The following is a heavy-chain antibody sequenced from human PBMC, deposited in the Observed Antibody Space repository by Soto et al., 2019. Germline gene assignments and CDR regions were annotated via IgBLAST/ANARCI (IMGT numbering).Heavy chain of an antibody. CDR1: AFTSTPYA. J-gene: IGHJ4*02. CDR2: ISGSGGNT. V-gene: IGHV3-23*01. CDR3: AKYSRRRGGFDY. D-gene: IGHD5-18*01. Sequence: PEQSLRLSCAVSAFTSTPYAMGWVRQAPGKGLEWVSTISGSGGNTYYADSVKGRFTISRDNSKNTLYLQMNSLRVEDTAVYYCAKYSRRRGGFDYWGQGTLDIGSS.